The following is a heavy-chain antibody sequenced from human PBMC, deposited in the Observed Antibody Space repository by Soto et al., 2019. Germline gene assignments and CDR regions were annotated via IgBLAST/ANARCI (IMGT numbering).Heavy chain of an antibody. CDR3: ARGLRPDLRLLDYHYGLDV. V-gene: IGHV1-69*06. J-gene: IGHJ6*01. Sequence: SVKVSCKASGGTFSSYAISWVRQAPGQGLEWMGGIIPIFGTANYAQKFQGRVTITADKSASTAYMELSSLRSEDTAVYYCARGLRPDLRLLDYHYGLDVWGQGTTVNVSS. D-gene: IGHD5-12*01. CDR1: GGTFSSYA. CDR2: IIPIFGTA.